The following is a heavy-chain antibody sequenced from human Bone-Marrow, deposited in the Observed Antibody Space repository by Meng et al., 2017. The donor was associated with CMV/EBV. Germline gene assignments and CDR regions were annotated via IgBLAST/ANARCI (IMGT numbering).Heavy chain of an antibody. CDR3: ARDRGYCSSTSCSAYYYYGMDV. D-gene: IGHD2-2*03. CDR2: ISYGGSNK. V-gene: IGHV3-30-3*01. J-gene: IGHJ6*02. Sequence: GGSLRPSCAASGFTSSSYAMHWVRQAPGKGLEWVAVISYGGSNKYYADSVKGRFTISRDNSKNTLYLQMNSLRAEDTAVYYCARDRGYCSSTSCSAYYYYGMDVWGQGTTVTVSS. CDR1: GFTSSSYA.